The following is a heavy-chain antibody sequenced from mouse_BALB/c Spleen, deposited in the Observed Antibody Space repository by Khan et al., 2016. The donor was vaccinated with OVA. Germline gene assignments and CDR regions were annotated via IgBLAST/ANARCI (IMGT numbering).Heavy chain of an antibody. Sequence: EVQLQESGPGLVKPSQSLSLTCTVTGYSITSDYAWNWIRQFPGNKLEWMGYISYSGNTKYNPSLKSRISITRGTSKNQFLLQLKSVTIKDTATYYCARVNGGDFDYWGQGTTLTVSS. CDR2: ISYSGNT. V-gene: IGHV3-2*02. CDR3: ARVNGGDFDY. J-gene: IGHJ2*01. CDR1: GYSITSDYA.